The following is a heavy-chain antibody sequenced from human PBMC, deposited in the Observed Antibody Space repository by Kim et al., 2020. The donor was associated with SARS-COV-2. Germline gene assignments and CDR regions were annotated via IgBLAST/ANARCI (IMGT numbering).Heavy chain of an antibody. D-gene: IGHD3-22*01. CDR3: ARGYYYDSNGYYPD. Sequence: GGSLRLSCAASGFTFSRYWMYWVRQAPGKGLVWVSRINSDGSSAEYADSVKGRFTISRDNAKNTLYLQMNSLRAEDTAVYYCARGYYYDSNGYYPDWGQGTLVTVSS. V-gene: IGHV3-74*03. J-gene: IGHJ4*02. CDR2: INSDGSSA. CDR1: GFTFSRYW.